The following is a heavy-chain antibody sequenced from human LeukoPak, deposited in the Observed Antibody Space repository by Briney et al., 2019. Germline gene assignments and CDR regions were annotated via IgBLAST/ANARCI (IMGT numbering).Heavy chain of an antibody. J-gene: IGHJ4*02. CDR2: ISSSSSTI. V-gene: IGHV3-48*01. Sequence: GGSLRLSCAASGFTVSSNYMSWVRQAPGKGLEWVSYISSSSSTIYYADSVKGRFTISRDNAKNSLYLQMNSLRAEDTAVYYCARDEFGIAVAFFDYWGQGTLVTVSS. CDR1: GFTVSSNY. D-gene: IGHD6-19*01. CDR3: ARDEFGIAVAFFDY.